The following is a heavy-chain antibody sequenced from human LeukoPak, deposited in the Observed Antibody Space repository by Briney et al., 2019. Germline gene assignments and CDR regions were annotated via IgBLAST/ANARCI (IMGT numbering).Heavy chain of an antibody. CDR3: ARGDDYGDYVLGFDL. CDR2: INHSGST. Sequence: SETLSLTCAVYGGSFSGYYWSWIRQPPGKGLEWIGEINHSGSTNYNPSLKSRVTISVDTPKNQFSLKLSSVTAADTAVYYCARGDDYGDYVLGFDLWGQGTLVTVSS. J-gene: IGHJ5*02. V-gene: IGHV4-34*01. CDR1: GGSFSGYY. D-gene: IGHD4-17*01.